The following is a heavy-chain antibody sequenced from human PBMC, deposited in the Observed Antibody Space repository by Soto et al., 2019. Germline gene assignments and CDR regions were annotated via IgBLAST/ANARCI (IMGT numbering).Heavy chain of an antibody. D-gene: IGHD6-6*01. CDR2: IWYDGSNK. CDR3: ARDEGPYSSSSDYYYDYMDV. Sequence: QVQLVESGGGVVQPGRSLRLSCAASGFTFSSYGMHWVRQAPGKGLEWVAVIWYDGSNKYYADSVKGRFTISRDNSKNTLYLQMNSLRAEDTAVYYCARDEGPYSSSSDYYYDYMDVWGKGTTVTVSS. CDR1: GFTFSSYG. J-gene: IGHJ6*03. V-gene: IGHV3-33*01.